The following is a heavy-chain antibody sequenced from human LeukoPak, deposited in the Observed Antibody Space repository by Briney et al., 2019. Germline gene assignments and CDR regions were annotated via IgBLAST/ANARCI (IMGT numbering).Heavy chain of an antibody. J-gene: IGHJ4*02. V-gene: IGHV1-24*01. CDR3: ATALLLDTAMVDFDY. D-gene: IGHD5-18*01. Sequence: GASVKVSCKVSGYTLTELSMHWVRQAPGKGLEWMGGFDPEDGGTIYAQKFQGRVTMTEDTSTDTAYMELSSLRSEDTAVYYCATALLLDTAMVDFDYWGRGTLVTVSS. CDR2: FDPEDGGT. CDR1: GYTLTELS.